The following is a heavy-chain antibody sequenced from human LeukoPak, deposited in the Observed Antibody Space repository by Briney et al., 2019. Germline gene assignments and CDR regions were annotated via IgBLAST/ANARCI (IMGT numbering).Heavy chain of an antibody. Sequence: ASVKVSCKASGYTFTSYAMHWVRQAPGQRLEWMGWINPNSGGTNYAQKFQGRVTMTRDTSISTAYMELSRLRSDDTAVYYCARGLLATYYYMDVWGKGTTVTVSS. CDR1: GYTFTSYA. CDR3: ARGLLATYYYMDV. J-gene: IGHJ6*03. D-gene: IGHD2-15*01. CDR2: INPNSGGT. V-gene: IGHV1-2*02.